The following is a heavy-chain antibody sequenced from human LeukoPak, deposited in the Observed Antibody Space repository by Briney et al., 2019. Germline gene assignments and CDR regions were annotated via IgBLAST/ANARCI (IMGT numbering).Heavy chain of an antibody. V-gene: IGHV3-7*01. J-gene: IGHJ4*02. Sequence: GGSLRLSCAASGFTFSSYWMSWVRQAPGKGLEWVANIKQDGSEKYYVESVKGRFTISRDNAKNSLYLQMNSLRAEDTALYYCARDGSSAALDHWGRGTLVTVSS. CDR1: GFTFSSYW. CDR2: IKQDGSEK. CDR3: ARDGSSAALDH. D-gene: IGHD2-2*01.